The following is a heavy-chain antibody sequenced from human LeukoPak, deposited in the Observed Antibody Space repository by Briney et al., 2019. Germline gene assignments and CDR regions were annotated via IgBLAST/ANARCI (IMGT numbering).Heavy chain of an antibody. CDR2: ISWNSGSI. CDR3: AKGYFDWLFPFDY. D-gene: IGHD3-9*01. Sequence: PGGSLRLSCAASGCTFDDYAMHWVRQAPGKGLEWVSGISWNSGSIGYADSVKGRFTISRDNAKNSLYLQMNSLRAEDTALYYCAKGYFDWLFPFDYWGQGTLVTVSS. CDR1: GCTFDDYA. J-gene: IGHJ4*02. V-gene: IGHV3-9*01.